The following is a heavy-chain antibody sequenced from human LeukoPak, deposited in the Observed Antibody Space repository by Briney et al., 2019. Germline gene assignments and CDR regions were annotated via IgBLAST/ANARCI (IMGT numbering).Heavy chain of an antibody. J-gene: IGHJ4*02. CDR2: IYSGGTT. CDR3: ARGLRYSSGWFHFDY. CDR1: GFTVSTNY. D-gene: IGHD6-19*01. Sequence: PGGSLRLSCAASGFTVSTNYMSWDRQAPGKGLEWVSVIYSGGTTYYADSVKGRFTISRDGSKNTLYLQMNSLRAEDTAVYHCARGLRYSSGWFHFDYWGQGTLVTVSS. V-gene: IGHV3-53*01.